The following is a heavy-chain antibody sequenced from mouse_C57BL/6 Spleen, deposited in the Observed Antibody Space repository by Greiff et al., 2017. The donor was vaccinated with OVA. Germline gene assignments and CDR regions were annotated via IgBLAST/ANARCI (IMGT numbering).Heavy chain of an antibody. CDR2: INPGSGGT. V-gene: IGHV1-54*01. CDR3: ARGGLSHYFDD. Sequence: QVQLQQSGAELVRPGTSVKVSCKASGYAFTNYLIEWVKQRPGQGLEWIGVINPGSGGTNYNEKFKGKATRTADKSSSTAYMQLSSLTSEDSAVYFCARGGLSHYFDDWGKGTTLTVSS. J-gene: IGHJ2*01. CDR1: GYAFTNYL. D-gene: IGHD2-2*01.